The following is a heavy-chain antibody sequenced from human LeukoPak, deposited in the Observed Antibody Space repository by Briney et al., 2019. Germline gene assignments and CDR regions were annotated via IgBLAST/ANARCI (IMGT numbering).Heavy chain of an antibody. J-gene: IGHJ4*02. D-gene: IGHD6-19*01. CDR3: ARDIIPYSSGWYGSVDY. CDR1: GFTFSSYG. Sequence: GGSLILSCAASGFTFSSYGMHWVRQAPGKGLEWVAVIWYDGSNKYYADSVKGRFTISRDNSKNTLYLQMNSLRAEDTAVYYCARDIIPYSSGWYGSVDYWGQGTLVTVSS. V-gene: IGHV3-33*01. CDR2: IWYDGSNK.